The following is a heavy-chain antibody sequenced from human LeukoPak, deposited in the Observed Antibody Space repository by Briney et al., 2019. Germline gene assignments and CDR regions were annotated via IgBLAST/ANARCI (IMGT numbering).Heavy chain of an antibody. CDR3: ARDQGVGSYYYYYGMDV. D-gene: IGHD2-15*01. Sequence: GGSLRLSCAASGFTFSSYSMNWVRQAPGKGLEWVSYISRSGSSIYYADSVKGRFTISRDNAKNSLYLQMNSLRAEDTGVYYCARDQGVGSYYYYYGMDVWGQGTTVTVSS. CDR2: ISRSGSSI. J-gene: IGHJ6*02. V-gene: IGHV3-48*04. CDR1: GFTFSSYS.